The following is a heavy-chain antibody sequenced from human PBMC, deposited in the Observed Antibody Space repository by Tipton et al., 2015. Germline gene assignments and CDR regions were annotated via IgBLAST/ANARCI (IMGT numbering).Heavy chain of an antibody. D-gene: IGHD4-23*01. CDR2: IQYSGST. CDR3: ARARGRLGGLFDS. CDR1: SDSISKYY. J-gene: IGHJ4*02. V-gene: IGHV4-59*01. Sequence: TLSLTCSVSSDSISKYYWSWIRQPPGKELEWIGYIQYSGSTNYNPSLKSRVTISVDTSKTQFSLKMSSVTASDTAVYYCARARGRLGGLFDSWGQGILVTV.